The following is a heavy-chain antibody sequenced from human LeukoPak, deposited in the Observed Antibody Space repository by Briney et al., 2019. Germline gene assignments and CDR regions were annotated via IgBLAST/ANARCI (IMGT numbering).Heavy chain of an antibody. CDR3: ARRPSTVTTKNYFDY. D-gene: IGHD4-17*01. J-gene: IGHJ4*02. Sequence: ASVKVSCKASGYIFTNFGISWVRQARGQGLEWMGWISGYNGNTKYVQKFQGRVTMTTDTSTSTAYMELSSLRSEDTAVYYCARRPSTVTTKNYFDYWGQGTLVTVSS. CDR1: GYIFTNFG. CDR2: ISGYNGNT. V-gene: IGHV1-18*01.